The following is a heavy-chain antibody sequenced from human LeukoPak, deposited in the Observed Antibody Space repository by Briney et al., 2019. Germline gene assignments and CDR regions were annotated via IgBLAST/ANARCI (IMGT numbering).Heavy chain of an antibody. CDR3: ARVGGYYYYYYMDV. CDR1: GGTFSSYA. CDR2: IIPIFGTA. J-gene: IGHJ6*03. Sequence: GASVKVSCKASGGTFSSYAISWVRQAPGQGLEWMGGIIPIFGTASYAQKFQGRVTITADKSTSTAYMELSSLRSEDTAVYYCARVGGYYYYYYMDVWGKGTTVTVSS. D-gene: IGHD1-26*01. V-gene: IGHV1-69*06.